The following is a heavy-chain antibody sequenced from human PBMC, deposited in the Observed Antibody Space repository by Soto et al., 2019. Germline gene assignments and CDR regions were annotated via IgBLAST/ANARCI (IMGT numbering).Heavy chain of an antibody. CDR2: ISYDGSTT. D-gene: IGHD6-19*01. Sequence: PGGSLRLSCSTSGFTFSSYAMHWVRQAPGKGLEWVAVISYDGSTTYDADSVKGRFTISRDNSKNTLYLQMNSLRAEDTAVYYCARFRAVAGFDYWGQGTLVTVSS. V-gene: IGHV3-30-3*01. J-gene: IGHJ4*02. CDR1: GFTFSSYA. CDR3: ARFRAVAGFDY.